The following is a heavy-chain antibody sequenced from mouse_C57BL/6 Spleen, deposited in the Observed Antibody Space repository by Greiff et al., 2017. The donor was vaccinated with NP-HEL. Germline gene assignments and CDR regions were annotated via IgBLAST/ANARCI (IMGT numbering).Heavy chain of an antibody. CDR2: INPSNGGT. Sequence: QVQLKQPGTELVKPGASVKLSCKASGYTFTSYWMHWVKQRPGQGLEWIGNINPSNGGTNYNEKFKSKATLTVDKSSSTAYMQLSSLTSEDSAVYYCASIYYYGSSYYWYFDVWGTGTTVTVSS. CDR3: ASIYYYGSSYYWYFDV. D-gene: IGHD1-1*01. CDR1: GYTFTSYW. V-gene: IGHV1-53*01. J-gene: IGHJ1*03.